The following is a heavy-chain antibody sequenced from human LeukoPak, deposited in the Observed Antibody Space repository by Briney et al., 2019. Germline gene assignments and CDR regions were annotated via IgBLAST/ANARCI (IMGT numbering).Heavy chain of an antibody. V-gene: IGHV3-48*03. J-gene: IGHJ4*02. Sequence: GGSLRLSCAASGFTFSNYEMHWVRQAPGKGLEWVSYISSSGSDIYYADSVKGRFTISRDNAKNSLYLHMNSLRAEDTALYYCAKDFAAQMVRGAIDYWGQGTLVTVSS. CDR1: GFTFSNYE. D-gene: IGHD3-10*01. CDR3: AKDFAAQMVRGAIDY. CDR2: ISSSGSDI.